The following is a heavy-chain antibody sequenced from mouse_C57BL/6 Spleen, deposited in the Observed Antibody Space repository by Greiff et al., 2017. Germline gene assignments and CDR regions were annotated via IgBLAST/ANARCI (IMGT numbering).Heavy chain of an antibody. V-gene: IGHV1-82*01. Sequence: QLQQSGPELVKPGASVKISCKASGYAFSSSWMNWVKQRPGKGLEWIGRIYPGDGDTNYNGKFKGKATLTADKSSSTAYMQLSSLTSEDSAVYFCARGGVTEFDYWGQGTTLTVSS. CDR1: GYAFSSSW. J-gene: IGHJ2*01. D-gene: IGHD2-2*01. CDR2: IYPGDGDT. CDR3: ARGGVTEFDY.